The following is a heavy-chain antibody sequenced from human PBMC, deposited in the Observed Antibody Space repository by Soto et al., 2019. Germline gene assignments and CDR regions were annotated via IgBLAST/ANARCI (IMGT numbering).Heavy chain of an antibody. CDR3: TTDWPYYYDGSGCYSQGGFGY. Sequence: GGSLRLSCVASGFTFNNAWMNWVRQAPGKGLEWVGRIKSRTDRGTTDNTEPVKGRITISRDDSKKTLNMKINSIKTKKKDVDYCTTDWPYYYDGSGCYSQGGFGYWGQGP. CDR1: GFTFNNAW. V-gene: IGHV3-15*07. J-gene: IGHJ4*02. D-gene: IGHD3-22*01. CDR2: IKSRTDRGTT.